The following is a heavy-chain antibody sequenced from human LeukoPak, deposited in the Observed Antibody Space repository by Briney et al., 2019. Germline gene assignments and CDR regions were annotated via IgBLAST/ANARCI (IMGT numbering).Heavy chain of an antibody. Sequence: HPGGSLRLSCAASGFTFSGYWMHWVRQAPGKGLVWVSRTNRDDSDTSYADSVKGRFTISRDKAKSTLYLQMNSLRVEDTAVYYCARSANYFDTSGQDYWGQGTLVTVSS. CDR2: TNRDDSDT. CDR3: ARSANYFDTSGQDY. D-gene: IGHD3-22*01. CDR1: GFTFSGYW. J-gene: IGHJ4*02. V-gene: IGHV3-74*01.